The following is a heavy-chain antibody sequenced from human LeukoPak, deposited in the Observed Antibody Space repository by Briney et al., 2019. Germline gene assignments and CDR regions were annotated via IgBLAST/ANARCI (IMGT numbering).Heavy chain of an antibody. Sequence: GGSLRLSCAASGFTFSSYGMHWVRQAPGKGPEWVAVISYDGSNKYYADSVKGRFTISRDNSKNTLYLQMNSLRAEDTAVYYCAKESPVGRWLAEIDYWGQGTLVTVSS. CDR1: GFTFSSYG. J-gene: IGHJ4*02. D-gene: IGHD4-23*01. CDR2: ISYDGSNK. CDR3: AKESPVGRWLAEIDY. V-gene: IGHV3-30*18.